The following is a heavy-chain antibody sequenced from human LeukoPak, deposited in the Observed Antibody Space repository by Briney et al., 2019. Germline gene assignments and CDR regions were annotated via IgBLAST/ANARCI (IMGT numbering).Heavy chain of an antibody. CDR2: IIPIFGTA. D-gene: IGHD2-15*01. J-gene: IGHJ4*02. CDR3: ARGELYCSGGSCSPTKY. V-gene: IGHV1-69*13. CDR1: GGTFSSYA. Sequence: SVKVSCKASGGTFSSYAISWVRQAPGQGLEWMGGIIPIFGTANYAQKFQGRVTITADESTSTAYMELSSLRSEDTAVYYCARGELYCSGGSCSPTKYWGQGTLVTVSS.